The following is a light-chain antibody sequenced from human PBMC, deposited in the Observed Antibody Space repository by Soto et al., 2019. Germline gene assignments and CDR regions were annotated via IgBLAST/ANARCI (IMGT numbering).Light chain of an antibody. CDR3: HQRRQWPLT. V-gene: IGKV1-5*01. CDR2: DAS. Sequence: DIQMTQSPSPLSASVGDRVTITCRASQSISHFVAWYQQKPGKVPKLLIYDASNLGSGVPSRFSGRRSGTDCTLTISGLQPDDVAVYYCHQRRQWPLTLGGGTKVDIK. CDR1: QSISHF. J-gene: IGKJ4*01.